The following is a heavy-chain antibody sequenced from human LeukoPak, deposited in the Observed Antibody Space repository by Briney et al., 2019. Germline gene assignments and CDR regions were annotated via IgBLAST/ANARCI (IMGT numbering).Heavy chain of an antibody. CDR1: GFTFSSYA. Sequence: GGSLRLSCAASGFTFSSYAMHWVRQAPGKGLEWVAVISYDGSNKYYADSVKGRFTISRDNSKNTLYLQMNSLRAEDTAVYYCARGGGYCSSTSCPEAGGAFDIWGQGTMVTVSS. J-gene: IGHJ3*02. CDR3: ARGGGYCSSTSCPEAGGAFDI. D-gene: IGHD2-2*01. CDR2: ISYDGSNK. V-gene: IGHV3-30-3*01.